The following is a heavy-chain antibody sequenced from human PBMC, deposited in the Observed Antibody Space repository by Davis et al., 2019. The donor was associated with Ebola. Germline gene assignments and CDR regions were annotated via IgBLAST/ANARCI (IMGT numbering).Heavy chain of an antibody. D-gene: IGHD1-26*01. CDR2: ISWNSVYI. J-gene: IGHJ4*02. V-gene: IGHV3-9*01. CDR1: GFNFDDHV. CDR3: AKGVGASIS. Sequence: SLKISCAASGFNFDDHVMHWVRQAPGKGLEWVSGISWNSVYIGYADSVKGRFTTSRDNTRSALHLQMNSLRLEDTALYYCAKGVGASISWGQGTLVTVSS.